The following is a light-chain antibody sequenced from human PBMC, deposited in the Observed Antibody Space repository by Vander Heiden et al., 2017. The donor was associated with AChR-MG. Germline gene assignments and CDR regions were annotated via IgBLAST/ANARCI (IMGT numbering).Light chain of an antibody. Sequence: QTVVTQEPSLTVPPGGTVTLTCASSTGAVTSGHDPNWFQQKPGQSPRALIYGTSTRHAWTPARFSGSRVGGKAALTLSSVQPEDEAAYYCLLYYGAGGVFGGGTMLTVL. CDR2: GTS. J-gene: IGLJ3*02. CDR1: TGAVTSGHD. CDR3: LLYYGAGGV. V-gene: IGLV7-43*01.